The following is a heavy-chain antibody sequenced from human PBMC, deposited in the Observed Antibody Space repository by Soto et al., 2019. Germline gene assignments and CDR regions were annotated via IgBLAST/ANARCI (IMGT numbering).Heavy chain of an antibody. V-gene: IGHV3-23*01. Sequence: PGGSLRLSCAASGFTFSSYAMSWVRQAPGKGLEWVSAISGSGASTYYADSVKGRFTISRDNSKNTLYLQMNSLRAEDTAVYSYSKGFNILTGYYLFDYWGQGTLVTVSS. CDR3: SKGFNILTGYYLFDY. CDR1: GFTFSSYA. D-gene: IGHD3-9*01. J-gene: IGHJ4*02. CDR2: ISGSGAST.